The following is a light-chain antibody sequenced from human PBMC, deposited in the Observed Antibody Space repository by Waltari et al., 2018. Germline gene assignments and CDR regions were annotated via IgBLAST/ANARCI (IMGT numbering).Light chain of an antibody. CDR1: RGHRRYA. CDR3: QTWGDGTVV. CDR2: RNSDGSH. V-gene: IGLV4-69*01. J-gene: IGLJ2*01. Sequence: QLVLTQSPSASASLGASVTLNRTLSRGHRRYATAWHQQQPEKGARNLMKRNSDGSHNKGDGIPDRFSGSSSGAARDLTISSLQSEDEADYYCQTWGDGTVVFGGGTKLTVL.